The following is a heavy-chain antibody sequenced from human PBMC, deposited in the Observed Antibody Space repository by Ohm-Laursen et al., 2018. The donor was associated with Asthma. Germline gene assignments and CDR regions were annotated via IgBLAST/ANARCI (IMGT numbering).Heavy chain of an antibody. J-gene: IGHJ4*02. CDR1: GFTFSSYG. V-gene: IGHV3-30*03. D-gene: IGHD3-22*01. CDR3: ATSEYDSSGYQLDY. Sequence: SLRLSCSASGFTFSSYGMHWVRQAPGKGLEWVAVISYDGSNKYYADSVKGRFTISRDNSKNTLYLQMNSLRAEDTAVYYCATSEYDSSGYQLDYWGQGTLVTVSS. CDR2: ISYDGSNK.